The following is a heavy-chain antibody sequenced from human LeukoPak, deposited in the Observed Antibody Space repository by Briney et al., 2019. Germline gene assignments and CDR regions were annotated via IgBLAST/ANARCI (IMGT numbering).Heavy chain of an antibody. V-gene: IGHV3-30*02. Sequence: GGSLRLSCAASGFTFRRHGMHWVRQAPGKGLEWVTFIGYDGSNKYFADSVKGRFIISRDNPKNTLYLEMNSLRVEDTAVYYCSCDGAYGSGSSPPYYYYMDVWGKGTTVTVSS. CDR3: SCDGAYGSGSSPPYYYYMDV. CDR2: IGYDGSNK. CDR1: GFTFRRHG. D-gene: IGHD3-10*01. J-gene: IGHJ6*03.